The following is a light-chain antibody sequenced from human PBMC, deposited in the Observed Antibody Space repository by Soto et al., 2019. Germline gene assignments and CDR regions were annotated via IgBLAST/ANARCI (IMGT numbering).Light chain of an antibody. CDR3: QQANSFPFT. V-gene: IGKV1-12*01. CDR2: AAS. CDR1: QAISGW. Sequence: DIQMTQSPSSVSASVGDRVTITCRASQAISGWLAWYQQKPGKAPNLLIYAASHLHSGVPSRFSGSGSGTDFTLTISSLQPEDFDTYFCQQANSFPFTFGPGTKVDMK. J-gene: IGKJ3*01.